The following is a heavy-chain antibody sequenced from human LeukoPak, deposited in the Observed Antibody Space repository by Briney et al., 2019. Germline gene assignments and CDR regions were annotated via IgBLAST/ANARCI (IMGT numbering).Heavy chain of an antibody. D-gene: IGHD2-15*01. Sequence: SETLSLTCTVSGGSISSSSYYWGWIRQPPGKGLERIGSIYYSGSTYYNPSLKSRVTISVDTSKNQFSLKLSSVTAADTAVYYCARDLVVAAFWFDPWGQGTLVTVSS. CDR3: ARDLVVAAFWFDP. J-gene: IGHJ5*02. V-gene: IGHV4-39*07. CDR1: GGSISSSSYY. CDR2: IYYSGST.